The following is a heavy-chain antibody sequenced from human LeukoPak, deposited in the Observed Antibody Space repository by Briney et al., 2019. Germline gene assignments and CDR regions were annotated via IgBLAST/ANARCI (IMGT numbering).Heavy chain of an antibody. CDR2: ISPYTGDT. Sequence: ASVKVSCKASGYTFSSYGISRVRQAPGQGLEWMGSISPYTGDTKYAERLQDRVIMTTDTSTRTAYMELRSLTSDDTAVFYCARDQYDSVWGSYRPYFVFWGQGTLVTVSS. J-gene: IGHJ4*02. CDR3: ARDQYDSVWGSYRPYFVF. D-gene: IGHD3-16*02. CDR1: GYTFSSYG. V-gene: IGHV1-18*04.